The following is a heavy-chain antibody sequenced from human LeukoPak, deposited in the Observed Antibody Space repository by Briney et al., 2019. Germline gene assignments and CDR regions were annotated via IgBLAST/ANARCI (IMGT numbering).Heavy chain of an antibody. CDR3: AKDPGDIVVVPAADQN. CDR2: ISGSGGST. D-gene: IGHD2-2*01. V-gene: IGHV3-23*01. J-gene: IGHJ4*02. CDR1: GFTFSSYA. Sequence: PGRSLRLSCAASGFTFSSYAMSWVRQAPGKGLEWVSAISGSGGSTYYADSVKGRFTISRDNSKNTLYLQMNSLRAEDTAVYYCAKDPGDIVVVPAADQNWGQGTLVTVSS.